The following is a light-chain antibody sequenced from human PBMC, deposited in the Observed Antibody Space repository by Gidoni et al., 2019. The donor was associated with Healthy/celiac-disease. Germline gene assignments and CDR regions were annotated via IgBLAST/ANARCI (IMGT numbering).Light chain of an antibody. CDR1: QSISSY. CDR2: AAS. V-gene: IGKV1-39*01. J-gene: IGKJ3*01. CDR3: QQSYSTPF. Sequence: DIKMTQSPSSLSASVGDRVTITCRASQSISSYLNWYQQKPGNAPKLLIYAASSLQSGIPSRFSGSGYGTDFTLTISILQPEDFVTYCCQQSYSTPFFGPGTKVDIK.